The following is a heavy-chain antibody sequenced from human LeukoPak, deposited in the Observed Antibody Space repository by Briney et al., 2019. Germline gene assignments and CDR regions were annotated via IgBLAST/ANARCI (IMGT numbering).Heavy chain of an antibody. CDR3: AKGSGITLVRDLDY. CDR1: GFTLDDYA. V-gene: IGHV3-9*01. CDR2: ISWNSETL. D-gene: IGHD3-10*01. J-gene: IGHJ4*02. Sequence: PGGSLRLSCAASGFTLDDYAMHWVRPPPGKGLEWVSGISWNSETLGYADSVKGRFTISRDNAKNSLYLQMNSLRADDTALYYCAKGSGITLVRDLDYWGQGTLVTVSS.